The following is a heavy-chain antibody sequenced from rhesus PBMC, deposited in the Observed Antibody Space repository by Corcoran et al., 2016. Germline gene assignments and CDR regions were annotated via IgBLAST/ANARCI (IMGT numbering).Heavy chain of an antibody. V-gene: IGHV4-122*02. CDR3: ARDNSGDSYYFDY. J-gene: IGHJ4*01. D-gene: IGHD5-24*01. CDR1: GYAISGDY. Sequence: VQLQESGPGLVTPSETLSLTCAVSGYAISGDYWNWHRQAPVRGLEWIGYITYSGSTSYNPYLKIRVTTSRDTSKNQFSLKLSAVTAADTGVYYCARDNSGDSYYFDYWGQGVLVTVSS. CDR2: ITYSGST.